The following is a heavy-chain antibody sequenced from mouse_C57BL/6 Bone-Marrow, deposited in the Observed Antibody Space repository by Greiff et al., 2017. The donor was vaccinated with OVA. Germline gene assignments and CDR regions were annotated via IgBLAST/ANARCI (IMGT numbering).Heavy chain of an antibody. Sequence: VKLVESGAELVKPGASVKLSCKASGYTFTSYWMHWVKQRPGRGLEWIGRIDPNSGGTKYNEKFKSKATLTVDKPSSTAYMQLSSLTSEDSAVYYCARSPSSYYDYVDYWGQGTTLTVSS. J-gene: IGHJ2*01. V-gene: IGHV1-72*01. CDR2: IDPNSGGT. CDR1: GYTFTSYW. D-gene: IGHD2-4*01. CDR3: ARSPSSYYDYVDY.